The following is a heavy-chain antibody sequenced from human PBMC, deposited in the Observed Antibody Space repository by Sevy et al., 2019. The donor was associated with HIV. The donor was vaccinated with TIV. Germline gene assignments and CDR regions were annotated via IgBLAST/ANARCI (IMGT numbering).Heavy chain of an antibody. CDR1: GFTYNNYW. J-gene: IGHJ6*02. CDR2: IKRDGSEK. V-gene: IGHV3-7*03. Sequence: GGSLRLSCIASGFTYNNYWMSWVHQAPGKGLEWVANIKRDGSEKYYVASVKGRFTISRDNAKNSLYLQMNSLRAEDTAVYYCARDCSSATCLWGLDVWGQGTTVTVSS. D-gene: IGHD2-2*01. CDR3: ARDCSSATCLWGLDV.